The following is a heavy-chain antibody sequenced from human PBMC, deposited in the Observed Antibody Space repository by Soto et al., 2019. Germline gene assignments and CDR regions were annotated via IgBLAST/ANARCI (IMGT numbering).Heavy chain of an antibody. CDR2: VYYSGTT. D-gene: IGHD4-17*01. J-gene: IGHJ4*02. CDR1: GGSVNDKTYY. CDR3: ARTTAVPNTLRSRYFFDY. Sequence: SETLSLTCSVSGGSVNDKTYYWSWIRQPPGKRLEWIGYVYYSGTTNYNPSLKSRGTILVDLSKNRFSLRLTSVTTADTALYYCARTTAVPNTLRSRYFFDYWGQGTLVTVS. V-gene: IGHV4-61*01.